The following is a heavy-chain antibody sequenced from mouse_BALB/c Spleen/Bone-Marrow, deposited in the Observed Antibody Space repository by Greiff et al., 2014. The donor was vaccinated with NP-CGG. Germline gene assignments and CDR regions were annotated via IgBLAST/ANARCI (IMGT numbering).Heavy chain of an antibody. V-gene: IGHV1-87*01. J-gene: IGHJ2*01. CDR3: ARGRDYYGSSYYFDY. Sequence: VQLVESGAELARPGASVKLSCKASGYTFTSYWMQWVKQRPGQGLEWIGAIYPGDGDTRYTQKFKGKATLTADKSSSTAYMQLSSLASEDSAVYYGARGRDYYGSSYYFDYWGQGTTLTVSS. CDR2: IYPGDGDT. D-gene: IGHD1-1*01. CDR1: GYTFTSYW.